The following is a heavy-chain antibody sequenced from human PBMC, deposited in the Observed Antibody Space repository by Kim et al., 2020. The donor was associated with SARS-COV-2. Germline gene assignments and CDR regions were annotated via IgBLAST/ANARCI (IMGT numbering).Heavy chain of an antibody. Sequence: GGSLRLSCAASGFTFSSYAMHWVRQAPGKGLEWVAVISYDGSNKYYADSVKGRFTISRDNSKNTLYLQMNSLRAEDTAVYYCARDLGYCSSTSCYAGELAGIYYYYYGMDVWGQGTTVTVSS. CDR2: ISYDGSNK. CDR1: GFTFSSYA. J-gene: IGHJ6*02. D-gene: IGHD2-2*03. CDR3: ARDLGYCSSTSCYAGELAGIYYYYYGMDV. V-gene: IGHV3-30*04.